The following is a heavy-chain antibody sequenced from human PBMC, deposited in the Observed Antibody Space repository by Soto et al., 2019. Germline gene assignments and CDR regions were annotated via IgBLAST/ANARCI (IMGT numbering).Heavy chain of an antibody. CDR3: ARDEDSSVFFWFDP. D-gene: IGHD6-6*01. V-gene: IGHV6-1*01. Sequence: PSQTLSLTYAISGDSVSSNSAAWNWIRQSPSRGLEWLGRTYYRSKWYNDYAVSVKSRITINPDTSKNQFSLQLNSVTPEDTALYYCARDEDSSVFFWFDPWGQGTLVTVSS. CDR1: GDSVSSNSAA. J-gene: IGHJ5*02. CDR2: TYYRSKWYN.